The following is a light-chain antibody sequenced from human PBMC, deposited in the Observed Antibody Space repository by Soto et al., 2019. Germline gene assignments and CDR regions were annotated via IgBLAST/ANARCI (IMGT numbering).Light chain of an antibody. CDR2: DAS. Sequence: DIQMTQSPSTLSASVGDRVTITCRASQSISSWLAWYQQKPGEAPKLLIYDASNLESGVPSRFSGNGSGTEFTLTISSLQPDDFATYYCQQYNAYSPLTSGGGTKVEI. CDR3: QQYNAYSPLT. J-gene: IGKJ4*01. V-gene: IGKV1-5*01. CDR1: QSISSW.